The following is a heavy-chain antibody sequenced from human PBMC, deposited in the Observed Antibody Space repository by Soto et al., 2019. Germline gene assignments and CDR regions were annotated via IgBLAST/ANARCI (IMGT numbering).Heavy chain of an antibody. Sequence: QITLKESGPTLVKPTQTLTLTCTFSGFSLTTSEVGVGWIRQPPGKALEWLALIYWDDDKRYSPALESRLTXTXDXXKNQVVLRTTNMGPVDTATYYCAHRREAHGDIFDSWGQGTLVTVS. CDR1: GFSLTTSEVG. V-gene: IGHV2-5*02. D-gene: IGHD4-17*01. J-gene: IGHJ4*02. CDR3: AHRREAHGDIFDS. CDR2: IYWDDDK.